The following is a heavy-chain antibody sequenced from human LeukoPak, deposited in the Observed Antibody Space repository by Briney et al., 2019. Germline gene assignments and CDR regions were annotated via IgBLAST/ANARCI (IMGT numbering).Heavy chain of an antibody. CDR2: INHSGST. CDR1: GGSFSGYY. J-gene: IGHJ4*02. CDR3: ARLRGYSYGTRGYYFDY. V-gene: IGHV4-34*01. D-gene: IGHD5-18*01. Sequence: SKTLSLTCAVYGGSFSGYYWSWIRQPPGKGLEWIGEINHSGSTNYNPSLKSRVTISVDTSKNQFSLKLSSVTAADTAVYYCARLRGYSYGTRGYYFDYWGQGTLVTVSS.